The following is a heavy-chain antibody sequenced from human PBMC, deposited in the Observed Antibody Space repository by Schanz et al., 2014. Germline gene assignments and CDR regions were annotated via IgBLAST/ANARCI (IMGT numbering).Heavy chain of an antibody. J-gene: IGHJ6*02. CDR2: ISPSGGST. CDR3: GRGGGAYPQKYGMDV. D-gene: IGHD3-16*01. V-gene: IGHV1-46*01. Sequence: QVHLMQSGAEAKKPGASVKVSCKAFGYSFTTYFIHWVRLAPGQGFEWMGLISPSGGSTSYAQKXPGXLHMTRETTPGTVFMELGGFKPEDTAVYYCGRGGGAYPQKYGMDVWGQGTTVTVSS. CDR1: GYSFTTYF.